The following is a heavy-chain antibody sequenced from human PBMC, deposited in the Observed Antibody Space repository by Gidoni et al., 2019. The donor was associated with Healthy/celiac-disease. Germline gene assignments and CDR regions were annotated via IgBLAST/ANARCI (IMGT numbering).Heavy chain of an antibody. Sequence: EVQLVESGGGLVQPGGSLSLSCAASGSTFSSHWMHWVRQAPGKGLVWVSRINSDGSSTSYADSLKGRFTISRDNAKNTLYLQMNSLRAEDTAVYYCAREPEPLSMERGEYFDYWGQGTLVTVSS. D-gene: IGHD3-10*01. V-gene: IGHV3-74*01. CDR3: AREPEPLSMERGEYFDY. CDR2: INSDGSST. CDR1: GSTFSSHW. J-gene: IGHJ4*02.